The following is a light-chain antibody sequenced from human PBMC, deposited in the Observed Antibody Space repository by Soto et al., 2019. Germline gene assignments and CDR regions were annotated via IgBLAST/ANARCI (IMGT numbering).Light chain of an antibody. J-gene: IGKJ1*01. V-gene: IGKV3-20*01. CDR1: QSIPSNY. Sequence: EIVLTQSPDTLSLSPGDRATLSCRASQSIPSNYLAWYQQKPGQAPRLLIYLASNRAAGIPDRFSGSGSGADFTLTITRLEPEDFAVYHCQQYGSSPWTFGQGTKV. CDR2: LAS. CDR3: QQYGSSPWT.